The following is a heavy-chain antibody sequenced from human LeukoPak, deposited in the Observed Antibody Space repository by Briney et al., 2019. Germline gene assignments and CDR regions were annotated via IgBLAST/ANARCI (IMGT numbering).Heavy chain of an antibody. CDR3: ARGYSSGNRFDP. V-gene: IGHV4-34*11. CDR2: IYYSGST. CDR1: GGSFSGYY. D-gene: IGHD3-22*01. Sequence: PSETLSLTCAVYGGSFSGYYWSWLRQPPGKGLEWIGYIYYSGSTNYNPSLKSRVTISVDTSKNQFSLKLSSLTAADTAVYYCARGYSSGNRFDPWGQGTLVTVSS. J-gene: IGHJ5*02.